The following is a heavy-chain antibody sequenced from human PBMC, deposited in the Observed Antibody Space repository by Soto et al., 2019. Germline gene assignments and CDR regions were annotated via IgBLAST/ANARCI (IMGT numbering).Heavy chain of an antibody. CDR1: GGSISSGGYY. J-gene: IGHJ4*02. CDR2: IYYSGST. CDR3: SGHLLYYYGSGSQAAEFDY. D-gene: IGHD3-10*01. Sequence: PSETLSLTCTVSGGSISSGGYYWSWIRQHPGKGLEWIGYIYYSGSTYYNPSLKSRVTISVDTSKNQFSLKLSSVTAADTAVYYCSGHLLYYYGSGSQAAEFDYWGQGTLVTVSS. V-gene: IGHV4-31*03.